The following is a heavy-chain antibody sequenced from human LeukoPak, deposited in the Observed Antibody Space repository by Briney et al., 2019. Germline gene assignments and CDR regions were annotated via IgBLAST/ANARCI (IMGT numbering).Heavy chain of an antibody. V-gene: IGHV3-23*01. Sequence: GGSLRLSCAASGFTFNNYAMSWVRQAPGKGLEWVSSISGGGDTSYHADSVRGRFTISRDTSKNMLFLQMDSLRAEDTAIYYCAKNAGDGGYYYYMDVWGKGTTVTVSS. CDR1: GFTFNNYA. D-gene: IGHD3-16*01. CDR2: ISGGGDTS. CDR3: AKNAGDGGYYYYMDV. J-gene: IGHJ6*03.